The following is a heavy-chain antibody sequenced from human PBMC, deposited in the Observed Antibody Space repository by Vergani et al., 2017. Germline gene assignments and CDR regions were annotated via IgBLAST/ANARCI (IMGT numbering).Heavy chain of an antibody. V-gene: IGHV1-8*01. CDR3: ARVPPNSMVRGVIGNY. CDR1: GYTFTSYD. J-gene: IGHJ4*02. D-gene: IGHD3-10*01. CDR2: MNPNSGNT. Sequence: QVQLVQSGAEVKKPGASVKVSCKASGYTFTSYDINWVRQATGQGLEWMGWMNPNSGNTGYAQKFQGRVTMTRNTSISTAYMELSSLRSEDTAVYYCARVPPNSMVRGVIGNYWGQGTLVTVSS.